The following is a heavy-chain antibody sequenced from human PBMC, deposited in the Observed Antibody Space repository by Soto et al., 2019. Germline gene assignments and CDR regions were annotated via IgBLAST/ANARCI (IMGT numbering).Heavy chain of an antibody. J-gene: IGHJ6*02. D-gene: IGHD3-3*01. Sequence: QVQLVQSGAEVKKPWSSVKVSCKASGGTFNRYAISWVRQAPGQGLEWMGGIIPIFGIGNDAQRFQGRVTIHAAASTGTAYMELSSLRAEDTGVYYCARSAITLFGVVSIPPHYYSEVAVGGQGTTVTVSS. CDR2: IIPIFGIG. V-gene: IGHV1-69*01. CDR3: ARSAITLFGVVSIPPHYYSEVAV. CDR1: GGTFNRYA.